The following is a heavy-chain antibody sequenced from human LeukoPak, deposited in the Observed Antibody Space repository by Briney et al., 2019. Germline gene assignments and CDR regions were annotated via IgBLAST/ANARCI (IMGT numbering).Heavy chain of an antibody. CDR2: ISPNNGNT. D-gene: IGHD3-22*01. V-gene: IGHV1-18*01. CDR3: ARGHSSYWYNCFDP. J-gene: IGHJ5*02. CDR1: GYTFISYG. Sequence: ASAKVSCKASGYTFISYGMSWLRQAPGQGLEWMGWISPNNGNTNYAEKFQGRVTMTTDTSTSTVFMELRSLTSDDTAVYYCARGHSSYWYNCFDPWGQGTLVTVSS.